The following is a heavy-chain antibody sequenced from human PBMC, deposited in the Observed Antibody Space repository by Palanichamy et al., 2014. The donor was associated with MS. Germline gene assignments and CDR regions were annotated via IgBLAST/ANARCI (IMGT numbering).Heavy chain of an antibody. J-gene: IGHJ4*02. CDR1: GFTFSSYA. Sequence: EVQLLESGGGLVQPGGSLRLSCAASGFTFSSYAMSWVRQAPGKGLECVSVITYSGGSTYYADSVKGRFTISRDNSKNTLYLQMSSLRAEDTAVYYCADPLQIPPPTYFDYWGQGTLVTVSS. CDR3: ADPLQIPPPTYFDY. V-gene: IGHV3-23*01. D-gene: IGHD2/OR15-2a*01. CDR2: ITYSGGST.